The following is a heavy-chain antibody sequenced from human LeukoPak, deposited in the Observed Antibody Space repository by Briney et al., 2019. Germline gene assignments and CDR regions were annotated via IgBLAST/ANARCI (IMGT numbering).Heavy chain of an antibody. Sequence: GGSLRLSCAASGFTFSSYGMHWVRQAPGKGLEWVAFISYDGSNKYYADSVKGRFTISRDNSKNTLYLQMNSLRAEDTAVFYCARGGNIGYNYNAFDVWGQGTMVTVSS. CDR1: GFTFSSYG. CDR3: ARGGNIGYNYNAFDV. J-gene: IGHJ3*01. CDR2: ISYDGSNK. V-gene: IGHV3-30*03. D-gene: IGHD3-22*01.